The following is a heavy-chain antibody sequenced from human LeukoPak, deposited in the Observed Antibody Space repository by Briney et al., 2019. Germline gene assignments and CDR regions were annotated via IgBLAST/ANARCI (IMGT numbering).Heavy chain of an antibody. V-gene: IGHV4-30-2*01. J-gene: IGHJ4*02. D-gene: IGHD3-16*01. CDR1: GGSISSGGYS. Sequence: PSETLSLTCAVSGGSISSGGYSWSWIRQPPGKGLEWIGYIYHSGSTYYNPSLKSRVTISVDRSKNQFSLKLSSVTAADTAVYYCARVSYGLDYWGQGTLVTVSS. CDR2: IYHSGST. CDR3: ARVSYGLDY.